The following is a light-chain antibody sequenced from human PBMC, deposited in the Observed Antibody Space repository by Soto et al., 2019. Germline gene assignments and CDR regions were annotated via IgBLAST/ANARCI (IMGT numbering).Light chain of an antibody. CDR2: SDE. CDR1: SSNIGRNT. Sequence: VLTQPPSASGAPGQRVTMSCSGSSSNIGRNTVNWYQHLPGTAPKLLIYSDEKRPSGVPDRFSGSKSGTSASLAISGLQSEDEADYYCVTWDASLTGYVFGTGTKVTVL. CDR3: VTWDASLTGYV. V-gene: IGLV1-44*01. J-gene: IGLJ1*01.